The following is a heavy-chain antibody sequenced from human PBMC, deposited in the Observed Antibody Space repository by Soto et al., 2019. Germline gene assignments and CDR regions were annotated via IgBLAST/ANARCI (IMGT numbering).Heavy chain of an antibody. CDR3: TVTTDFWSGYRDYYFDY. V-gene: IGHV3-49*03. CDR2: IRSKAYGGTT. J-gene: IGHJ4*02. CDR1: GFTFGDYA. Sequence: GGSLRLSCTASGFTFGDYAMSWFRQAPGKGLEWVGFIRSKAYGGTTEYAASVKGRFTISRDDSKSIAYLQMNSLKTEDTAVYYCTVTTDFWSGYRDYYFDYWGQGTLVTVSS. D-gene: IGHD3-3*01.